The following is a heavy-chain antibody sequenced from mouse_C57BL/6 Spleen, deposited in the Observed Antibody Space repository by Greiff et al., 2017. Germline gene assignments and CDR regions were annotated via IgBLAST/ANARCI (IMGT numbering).Heavy chain of an antibody. D-gene: IGHD2-2*01. Sequence: VKLVESGPGLVQPSQSLSITCTVSGFSLTSYGVHWVRQSPGKGLEWLGVIWSGGSTDYNAAFISRLSISKDNSKSQVFFKMNSLQADDTAIYYCARNEESTMVTRGDLDYWGQGTTLTVSS. J-gene: IGHJ2*01. CDR3: ARNEESTMVTRGDLDY. CDR2: IWSGGST. CDR1: GFSLTSYG. V-gene: IGHV2-2*01.